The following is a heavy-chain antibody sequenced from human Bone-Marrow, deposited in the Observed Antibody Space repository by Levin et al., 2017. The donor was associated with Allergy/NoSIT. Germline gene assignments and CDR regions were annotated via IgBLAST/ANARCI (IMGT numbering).Heavy chain of an antibody. D-gene: IGHD3-3*01. CDR2: ISGSSGAL. CDR3: ARDLWSGYGNFDY. J-gene: IGHJ4*02. V-gene: IGHV3-21*01. Sequence: GESLKISCVVSGFTFDNYVINWVRQAPGRGLEWVSSISGSSGALYYADSVKGRFTISRDNAKNSLYLQMNSLRAEDTAVYYCARDLWSGYGNFDYWGQGTLVTVSS. CDR1: GFTFDNYV.